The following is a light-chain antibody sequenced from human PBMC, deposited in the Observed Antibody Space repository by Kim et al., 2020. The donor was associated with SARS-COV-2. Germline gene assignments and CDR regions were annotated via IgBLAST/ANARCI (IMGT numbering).Light chain of an antibody. CDR3: QQYAYWRA. CDR2: AAS. V-gene: IGKV3-15*01. J-gene: IGKJ5*01. CDR1: QSISTD. Sequence: SLSPGERATLACRASQSISTDLALYQQKPGQTPRVLIYAASARATGIPARFSGSGSKTEFTLTITNVQSEDCAVYYCQQYAYWRAFGQGTRLEIK.